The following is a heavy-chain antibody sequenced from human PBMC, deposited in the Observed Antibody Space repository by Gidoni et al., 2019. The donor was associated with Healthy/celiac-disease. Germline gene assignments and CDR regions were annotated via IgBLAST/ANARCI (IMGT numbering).Heavy chain of an antibody. Sequence: EVQLVESGGGLVQPGRSLRLSCAASGFTFDDYAMHWVRQAPGKGLECVSGISWNSGSIGYADSVKGRFTISRDNAKNSLYLQMNSLRAEDTALYYCAKGGVVIMGWFDPWGQGTLVTVSS. J-gene: IGHJ5*02. CDR1: GFTFDDYA. D-gene: IGHD3-3*01. CDR3: AKGGVVIMGWFDP. CDR2: ISWNSGSI. V-gene: IGHV3-9*01.